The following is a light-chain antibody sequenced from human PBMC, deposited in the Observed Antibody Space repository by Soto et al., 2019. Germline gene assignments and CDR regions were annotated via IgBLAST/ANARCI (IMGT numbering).Light chain of an antibody. CDR1: SSDVGGYNY. CDR3: SSYTSSSTLYV. Sequence: QSALTQPASVSGSPGQSITISCTGTSSDVGGYNYVSWYQQHPGKAPKLMIYYVSNQPSGVSNRFSGSKSGNTASLPITGLQAEDEADYYCSSYTSSSTLYVFGTGTQLTVL. J-gene: IGLJ1*01. CDR2: YVS. V-gene: IGLV2-14*01.